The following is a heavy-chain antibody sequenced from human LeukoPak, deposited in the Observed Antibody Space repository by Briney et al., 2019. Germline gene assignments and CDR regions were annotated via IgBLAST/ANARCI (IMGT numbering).Heavy chain of an antibody. D-gene: IGHD3-3*01. CDR3: ARDLEWLSISAYYYYGMDV. CDR2: ISYDGSNK. CDR1: GLTFSSYA. Sequence: GGSLRLSCAASGLTFSSYAMYWVRQAPGKGLEWVAVISYDGSNKYYADSVKGRFTISRDNSKNTLYLQMNSLRAEDTAVYYCARDLEWLSISAYYYYGMDVWGQETAVTVSS. V-gene: IGHV3-30-3*01. J-gene: IGHJ6*02.